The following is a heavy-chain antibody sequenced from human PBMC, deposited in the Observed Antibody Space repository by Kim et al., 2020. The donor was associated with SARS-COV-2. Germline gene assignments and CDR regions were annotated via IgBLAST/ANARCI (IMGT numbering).Heavy chain of an antibody. D-gene: IGHD1-26*01. CDR1: GGSFSGYY. V-gene: IGHV4-34*01. J-gene: IGHJ4*02. CDR3: ARYRGLIVGAQPLDY. CDR2: INHSGST. Sequence: SETLSLTCAVYGGSFSGYYWSWIRQPPGKGLEWIGEINHSGSTNYNPSLKSRVTISVDTSKNQFSLKLSSVTAADTAVYYCARYRGLIVGAQPLDYWGQGTLVTVSS.